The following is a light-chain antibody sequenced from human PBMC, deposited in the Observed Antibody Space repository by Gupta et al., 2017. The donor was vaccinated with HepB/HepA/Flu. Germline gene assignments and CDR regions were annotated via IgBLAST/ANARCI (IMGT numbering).Light chain of an antibody. CDR3: QVWDGDSDHYV. V-gene: IGLV3-21*03. CDR1: NIGSKS. Sequence: SSVLTQPPSVSVAPGKTATITCGENNIGSKSVHWYQQKPGQAPVLVVYDDRDRPFGIPERFSGSNSGNTATLTISRVEAGDEADYYCQVWDGDSDHYVFGTGTKVTVL. J-gene: IGLJ1*01. CDR2: DDR.